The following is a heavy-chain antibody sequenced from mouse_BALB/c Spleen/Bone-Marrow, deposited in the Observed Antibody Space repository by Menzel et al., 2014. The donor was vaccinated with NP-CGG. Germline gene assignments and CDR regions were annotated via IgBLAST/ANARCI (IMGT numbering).Heavy chain of an antibody. CDR3: ARLGNYGWFAY. V-gene: IGHV4-1*02. CDR1: GFDFSRYW. J-gene: IGHJ3*01. Sequence: DVVLVESGGGLVQPGGSLKLSCAASGFDFSRYWMSWVRQAPGKGLEWIGEINPDSSTINYTPSLKDKFIISRDNAKNTLYLQMSKVRSEDTALYYCARLGNYGWFAYWGQGTLVTVSA. CDR2: INPDSSTI. D-gene: IGHD2-1*01.